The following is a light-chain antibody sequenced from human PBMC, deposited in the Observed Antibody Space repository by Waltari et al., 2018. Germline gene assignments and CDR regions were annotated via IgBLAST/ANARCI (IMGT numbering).Light chain of an antibody. J-gene: IGLJ2*01. CDR2: DTT. CDR3: LLSFGITQI. V-gene: IGLV7-46*01. Sequence: QAVVTQEPSVTVSPGGTLTLTCGSSTGTVTNNHYPYWFQQKPGQAPRTLIYDTTNKYSWTPGRCSGSLLGGQAALTLSGVQPEDEAEYYCLLSFGITQIFGGGTKLTVL. CDR1: TGTVTNNHY.